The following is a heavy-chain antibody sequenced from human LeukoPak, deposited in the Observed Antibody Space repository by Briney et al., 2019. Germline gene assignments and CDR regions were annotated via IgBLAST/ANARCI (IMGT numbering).Heavy chain of an antibody. V-gene: IGHV1-2*02. D-gene: IGHD3-3*01. J-gene: IGHJ5*02. CDR1: GYTFTGYY. CDR3: ARMDVWDFWSGYYFRSQCFDP. Sequence: GASVKVSCKASGYTFTGYYMHWVRQAPGQGLEWMGWINPNSGGTNYAQKFQGRVTMTRDTSISTAYMELSRLRSDDTAVYYCARMDVWDFWSGYYFRSQCFDPWGQGTLVTVSS. CDR2: INPNSGGT.